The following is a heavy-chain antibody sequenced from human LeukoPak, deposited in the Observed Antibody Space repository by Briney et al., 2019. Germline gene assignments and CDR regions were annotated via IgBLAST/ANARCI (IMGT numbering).Heavy chain of an antibody. CDR2: IYPGDSDT. J-gene: IGHJ4*02. V-gene: IGHV5-51*01. CDR1: GYSFTSYW. D-gene: IGHD4-23*01. CDR3: ARHGGGGYGGNSGFDY. Sequence: GESLKIYCKGTGYSFTSYWIGWVRQMPGKGLERKGIIYPGDSDTRYSPSFQGQVTISADKSISTAYLQWSSLKASDTAMYYCARHGGGGYGGNSGFDYWGQGTLVTVSS.